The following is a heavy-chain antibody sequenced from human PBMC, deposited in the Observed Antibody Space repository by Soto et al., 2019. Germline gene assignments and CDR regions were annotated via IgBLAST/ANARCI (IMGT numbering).Heavy chain of an antibody. CDR2: INHSGST. CDR3: ARAVGRLGERFDP. CDR1: GGSFSGYY. J-gene: IGHJ5*02. D-gene: IGHD3-16*01. Sequence: KPSETLSLTCAVYGGSFSGYYWSWIRQPPGKGLEWIGEINHSGSTNYNPSLKSRVTISVDTSKNQFSLKLSSVTAADTAVYYCARAVGRLGERFDPWGQGTLVTVSS. V-gene: IGHV4-34*01.